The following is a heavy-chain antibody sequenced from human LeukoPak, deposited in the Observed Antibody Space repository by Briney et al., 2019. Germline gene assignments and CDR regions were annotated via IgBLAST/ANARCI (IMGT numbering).Heavy chain of an antibody. V-gene: IGHV3-66*02. J-gene: IGHJ3*02. CDR1: VFTVSSNY. D-gene: IGHD3-22*01. CDR3: ESSHNTMIVVVQLYGAFDI. CDR2: IYSGSSK. Sequence: GGSLRLSFAASVFTVSSNYMSWVRQAPGKGLEWVSGIYSGSSKYDADSGMCRFNISRDNSKNTLYLQMNSLRDEETAVYYCESSHNTMIVVVQLYGAFDIWGQGTMVTVSS.